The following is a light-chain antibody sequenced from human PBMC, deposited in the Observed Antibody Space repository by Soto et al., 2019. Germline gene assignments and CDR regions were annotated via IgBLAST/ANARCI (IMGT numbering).Light chain of an antibody. CDR2: EVS. CDR1: SSDVGTYKY. V-gene: IGLV2-14*01. CDR3: SSYTSSSTL. J-gene: IGLJ1*01. Sequence: QSALTQPASVSGSPGQSITISCTGTSSDVGTYKYVSWYQQLPGKAPKLMIYEVSNRPSGVSNRFSGSKSGNTASLTISELQAEDEADYYCSSYTSSSTLFGTGTKLTVL.